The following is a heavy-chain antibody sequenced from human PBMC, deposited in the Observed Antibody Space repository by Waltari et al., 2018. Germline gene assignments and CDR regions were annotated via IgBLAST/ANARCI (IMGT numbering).Heavy chain of an antibody. D-gene: IGHD5-12*01. Sequence: QVQLQQWGAGLLKPSETLSLTCAVYGGSFSGYYWSWIRQPPGKGLEWIGEINHSGSTNDNPSLKSRVTISGDTSKNQFSLKLSSVTAADTAVYYCARFKVATAYYYYYYMDVWGKGTTVTVSS. J-gene: IGHJ6*03. CDR1: GGSFSGYY. CDR2: INHSGST. CDR3: ARFKVATAYYYYYYMDV. V-gene: IGHV4-34*01.